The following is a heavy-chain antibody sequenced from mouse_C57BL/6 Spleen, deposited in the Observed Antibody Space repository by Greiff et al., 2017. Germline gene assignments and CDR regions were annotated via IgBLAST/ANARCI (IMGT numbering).Heavy chain of an antibody. J-gene: IGHJ1*03. Sequence: EVKVVESGGGLVKPGGSLKLSCAASGFTFSSYTMSWVRQTPEKRLEWVATISGGGGNTYYPDSVKGRFTISRDNAKNTLYLQMSSLRSEDTAVYYCARQEWDWYFDVWGTGTTVTVSS. CDR2: ISGGGGNT. D-gene: IGHD1-3*01. CDR1: GFTFSSYT. V-gene: IGHV5-9*04. CDR3: ARQEWDWYFDV.